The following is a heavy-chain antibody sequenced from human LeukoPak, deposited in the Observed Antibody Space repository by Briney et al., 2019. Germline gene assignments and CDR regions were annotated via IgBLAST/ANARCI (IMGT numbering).Heavy chain of an antibody. CDR3: ATAMADHDAFDI. D-gene: IGHD5-18*01. CDR1: GYTLTELS. CDR2: FDPEDGET. J-gene: IGHJ3*02. Sequence: ASVKVSCKVSGYTLTELSTHWVRQAPGKGLEWMGGFDPEDGETIYAQKFQGRVTMTEDTSTDTAYMELSSLRSEDTAVYYCATAMADHDAFDIWGQGTMVTVSS. V-gene: IGHV1-24*01.